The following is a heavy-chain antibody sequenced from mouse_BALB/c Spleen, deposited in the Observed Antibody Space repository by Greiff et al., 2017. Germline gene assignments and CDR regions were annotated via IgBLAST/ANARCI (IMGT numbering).Heavy chain of an antibody. Sequence: QVQLKEPGAELVKPGPSVKLSCKASGYNFTSYWINWVKLRPGQGLEWIGDIYPGSGSTNYNEKFKRKATLTVDTSSSTAYMQLSNLASEDSAHYYGERYASRITTEFAYWGQGTLVTVSA. V-gene: IGHV1-55*01. CDR3: ERYASRITTEFAY. CDR2: IYPGSGST. CDR1: GYNFTSYW. J-gene: IGHJ3*01. D-gene: IGHD2-4*01.